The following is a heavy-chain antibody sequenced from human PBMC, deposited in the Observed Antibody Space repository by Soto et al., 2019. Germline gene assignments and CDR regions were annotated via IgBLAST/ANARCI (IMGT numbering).Heavy chain of an antibody. Sequence: GGSLRLSCAASGFTFSSYGMHWVRQAPGKGLEWVAVISYDGSNKYYADSVKDRFTISRDNSKNTLYLQMNSLRAEDTAVYYCARDYSSYGPFDYWGQGTLVTVSS. D-gene: IGHD5-18*01. CDR3: ARDYSSYGPFDY. CDR2: ISYDGSNK. CDR1: GFTFSSYG. V-gene: IGHV3-30*03. J-gene: IGHJ4*02.